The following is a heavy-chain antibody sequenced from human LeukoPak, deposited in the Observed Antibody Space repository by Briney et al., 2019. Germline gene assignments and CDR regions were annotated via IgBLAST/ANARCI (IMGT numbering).Heavy chain of an antibody. CDR2: IGSVTTYI. V-gene: IGHV3-21*04. CDR1: GFTFSSYN. Sequence: GGSLRLSCAASGFTFSSYNMNWVRQAPGKGLEWVSSIGSVTTYINYADSVKGRFTISRDNAKNSLYLQMNSLRAEDTAVYYCAKDRSASGSYYPDYWGQGTLVTVSS. CDR3: AKDRSASGSYYPDY. J-gene: IGHJ4*02. D-gene: IGHD3-10*01.